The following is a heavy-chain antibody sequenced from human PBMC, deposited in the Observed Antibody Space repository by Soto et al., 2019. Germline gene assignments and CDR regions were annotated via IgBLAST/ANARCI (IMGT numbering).Heavy chain of an antibody. CDR1: GFNFDDYA. Sequence: EVQLVESGGGLVQPGRSLRLSCAASGFNFDDYAMHWVRQAPGKGLEWVSGISWNSGSIGYADSVKGRFTISRDNAKNSLYLQMNSLRAEDTALYYCAKDKTLSGWYAFDYWGQGTLFTVSS. CDR3: AKDKTLSGWYAFDY. V-gene: IGHV3-9*01. D-gene: IGHD6-19*01. J-gene: IGHJ4*02. CDR2: ISWNSGSI.